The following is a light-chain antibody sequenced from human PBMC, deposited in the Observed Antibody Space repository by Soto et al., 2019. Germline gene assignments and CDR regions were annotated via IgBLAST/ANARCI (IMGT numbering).Light chain of an antibody. V-gene: IGLV2-14*03. CDR3: SSYTSSSTFGV. Sequence: HSALTQPASVSGSPGQSITISCTGTSSDVGGYNYVSWYQHHPGKAPKLMIYDVSHRPSGVSNRFSGSKSGNTASLTISGLQAEDDADYYCSSYTSSSTFGVFGTGTKLTVL. J-gene: IGLJ1*01. CDR1: SSDVGGYNY. CDR2: DVS.